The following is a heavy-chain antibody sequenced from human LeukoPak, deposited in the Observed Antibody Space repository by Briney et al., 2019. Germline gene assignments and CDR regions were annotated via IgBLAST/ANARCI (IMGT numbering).Heavy chain of an antibody. CDR3: TRHGLRGY. J-gene: IGHJ4*02. CDR1: GFTFSNYW. Sequence: GGSLRLSCAASGFTFSNYWMSWVRQAPGKGLEWVANIKQDGSEKYYVNSVKGRFTISRDNAKRSLSLQMNSLKTEDTAVYYCTRHGLRGYWGQGTLVTVSS. D-gene: IGHD2-8*01. CDR2: IKQDGSEK. V-gene: IGHV3-7*03.